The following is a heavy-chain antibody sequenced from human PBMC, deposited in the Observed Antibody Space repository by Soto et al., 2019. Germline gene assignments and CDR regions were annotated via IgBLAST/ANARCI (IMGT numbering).Heavy chain of an antibody. CDR1: GYSFTSFW. J-gene: IGHJ3*02. Sequence: GESLKISCQGFGYSFTSFWIGWVRQMPGKGLEWMGIIYPGDSDTRYSPSFQGQVTISADKSISTAYLQWSSLKASDTAMYYCARPPSSGWRDAFDIWGQGTTVTVSS. CDR2: IYPGDSDT. D-gene: IGHD6-19*01. CDR3: ARPPSSGWRDAFDI. V-gene: IGHV5-51*01.